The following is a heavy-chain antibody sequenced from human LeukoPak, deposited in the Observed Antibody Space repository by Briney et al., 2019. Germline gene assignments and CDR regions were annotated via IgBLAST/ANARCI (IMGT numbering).Heavy chain of an antibody. CDR3: ASLWYSRSWHDAFDI. CDR1: GFTFSSYA. D-gene: IGHD6-13*01. Sequence: GGSLRLSCAASGFTFSSYAMHWVRQAPGKGLEWVAVISYDGSNKYYADSVKGRFTISRDNSKNTLYLQMNSLRAEDTAVYYCASLWYSRSWHDAFDIWGQGTMVTVSS. V-gene: IGHV3-30-3*01. J-gene: IGHJ3*02. CDR2: ISYDGSNK.